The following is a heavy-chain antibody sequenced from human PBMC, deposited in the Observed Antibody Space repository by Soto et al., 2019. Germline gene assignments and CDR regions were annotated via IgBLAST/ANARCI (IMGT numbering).Heavy chain of an antibody. CDR2: ISTNNDAI. J-gene: IGHJ5*02. V-gene: IGHV3-48*01. D-gene: IGHD3-10*01. CDR3: ARVLGSRRSGSYPSS. Sequence: EVQLVESGGGLVQPGGSLRLSCAASGFSISDCSMNWVRRAPGKGLEWISYISTNNDAIYYADSVKGRFTFSRANAKNSLYLQMNSLRAEYTALYYCARVLGSRRSGSYPSSWGQGTLVTVSS. CDR1: GFSISDCS.